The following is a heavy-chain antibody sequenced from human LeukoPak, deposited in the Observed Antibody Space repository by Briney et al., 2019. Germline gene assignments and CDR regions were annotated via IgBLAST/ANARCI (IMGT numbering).Heavy chain of an antibody. D-gene: IGHD2/OR15-2a*01. CDR3: ARRAGEYSHPYDY. Sequence: GGSLRLSCAASGFTFSNFAMSWVRQAPGKGLEWVSFIYSGGNTHYSDSVKDRFTISRDNSKNTLYLQMNSLRAEDTAVYYCARRAGEYSHPYDYWGQGTLVTVSS. CDR2: IYSGGNT. J-gene: IGHJ4*02. CDR1: GFTFSNFA. V-gene: IGHV3-53*01.